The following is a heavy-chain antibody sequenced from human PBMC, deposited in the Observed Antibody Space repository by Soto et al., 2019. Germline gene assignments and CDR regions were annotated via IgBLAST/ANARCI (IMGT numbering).Heavy chain of an antibody. V-gene: IGHV3-48*01. J-gene: IGHJ4*02. D-gene: IGHD1-26*01. Sequence: PGGSLRLSCAASGFTFSNYAMNWVRQAPGKGLEWVSYISHKSSAIYHADSVKGRFTISRDNAKNSLYLQMNNLRAEDTAVYYCAKDASPVGVDYFDHWGQGTLVTVSS. CDR1: GFTFSNYA. CDR3: AKDASPVGVDYFDH. CDR2: ISHKSSAI.